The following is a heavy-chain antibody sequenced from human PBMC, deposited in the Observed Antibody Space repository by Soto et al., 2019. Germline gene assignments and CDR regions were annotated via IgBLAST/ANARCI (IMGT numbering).Heavy chain of an antibody. J-gene: IGHJ4*02. CDR3: ARTYYYDSSGPPAY. D-gene: IGHD3-22*01. CDR1: GFPFSSYW. V-gene: IGHV3-7*01. CDR2: IKQDGSEK. Sequence: GGSLRLSCAASGFPFSSYWMSWVRQAPGKGLEWVANIKQDGSEKYYVDSVKGRFTISRDNAKNSLYLQMNSLRAEDTAVYYCARTYYYDSSGPPAYWGQGTLVTVSS.